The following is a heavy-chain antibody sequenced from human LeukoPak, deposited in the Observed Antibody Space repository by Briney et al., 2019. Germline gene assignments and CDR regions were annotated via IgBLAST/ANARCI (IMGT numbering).Heavy chain of an antibody. V-gene: IGHV3-23*01. CDR3: AKCQMYYDFWSGYIH. J-gene: IGHJ4*02. D-gene: IGHD3-3*01. CDR2: ISGSGGST. CDR1: GFTFSSYA. Sequence: GGSLRLSRAASGFTFSSYAMSWVRQAPGKGLEWVSAISGSGGSTYYADSVKGRFTISRDNSKNTLYLQMNSLRAEDTAVYYCAKCQMYYDFWSGYIHWGQGTLVTVSS.